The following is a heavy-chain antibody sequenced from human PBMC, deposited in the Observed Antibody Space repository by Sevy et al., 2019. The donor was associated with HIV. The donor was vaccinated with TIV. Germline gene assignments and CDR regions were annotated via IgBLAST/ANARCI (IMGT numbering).Heavy chain of an antibody. CDR2: ISGSSNYI. D-gene: IGHD1-26*01. J-gene: IGHJ4*02. CDR3: ARDGKGWELLNY. CDR1: GFIFNDYS. V-gene: IGHV3-21*01. Sequence: GGSLRLSCAASGFIFNDYSMHWVRQAPGKGLEWISFISGSSNYIYYAHSVSGRFTISRDNAQNSLYLQMNSLRAEDTAVYYCARDGKGWELLNYWGQGSLVTVSS.